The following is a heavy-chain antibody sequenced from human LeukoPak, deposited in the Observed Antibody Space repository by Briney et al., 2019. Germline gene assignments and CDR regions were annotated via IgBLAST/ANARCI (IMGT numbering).Heavy chain of an antibody. V-gene: IGHV3-43D*03. D-gene: IGHD5-12*01. CDR3: ARARYSGYDWETYYYYYYMDV. CDR2: ISWDGGST. J-gene: IGHJ6*03. Sequence: GGSLRLSCAASGFTFDDYAMHWVRQAPGKGLEWVSLISWDGGSTYYADSVKGRFTISRDNSKNSLYLQMNSLRSEDTAVYYCARARYSGYDWETYYYYYYMDVWGKGTTVTVSS. CDR1: GFTFDDYA.